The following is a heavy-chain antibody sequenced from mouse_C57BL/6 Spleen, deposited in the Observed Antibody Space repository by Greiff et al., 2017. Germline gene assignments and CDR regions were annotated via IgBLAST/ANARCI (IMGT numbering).Heavy chain of an antibody. CDR2: IHPNSGST. CDR1: GYTFTSYW. Sequence: QVQLKQPGAELVKPGASVKLSCKASGYTFTSYWMHWVKQRPGQGLEWIGMIHPNSGSTNYNEKFKSKATLTVDKSSSPAYMQLSSLTSEDSAVYYCARSGVVATERYSFDYWGQGTTLTVSS. J-gene: IGHJ2*01. V-gene: IGHV1-64*01. CDR3: ARSGVVATERYSFDY. D-gene: IGHD1-1*01.